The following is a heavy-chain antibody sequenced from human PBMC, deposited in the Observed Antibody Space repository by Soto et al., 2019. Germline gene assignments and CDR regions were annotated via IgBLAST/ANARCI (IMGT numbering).Heavy chain of an antibody. CDR2: IIPIFGTA. D-gene: IGHD3-10*01. J-gene: IGHJ6*02. CDR3: ARDRFPELLLFGGIVYYCYVIDV. CDR1: GGTFSSYA. Sequence: SVKGSGKASGGTFSSYAISWVRQAPGQGLEWMGGIIPIFGTANYAQKFQGRVTITADESTSTAYMELSSLRSEDTAVYYCARDRFPELLLFGGIVYYCYVIDVRTQRTTVPVS. V-gene: IGHV1-69*13.